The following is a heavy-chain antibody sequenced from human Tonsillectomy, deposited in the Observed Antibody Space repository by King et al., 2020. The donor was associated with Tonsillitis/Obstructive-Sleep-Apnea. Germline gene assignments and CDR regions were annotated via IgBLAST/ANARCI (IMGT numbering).Heavy chain of an antibody. CDR1: GFTFSSYA. Sequence: VQLVESGGGVVQPGRSLRLSCAASGFTFSSYAMHWVRQAPGKGLEWVAVISYDASNKYYADSVKGRFTISRDNSKNTMYLQTNSLRAEDTAVYYCARTDTTADYGMDVWGQGTTVTVSS. D-gene: IGHD4-17*01. V-gene: IGHV3-30*04. J-gene: IGHJ6*02. CDR3: ARTDTTADYGMDV. CDR2: ISYDASNK.